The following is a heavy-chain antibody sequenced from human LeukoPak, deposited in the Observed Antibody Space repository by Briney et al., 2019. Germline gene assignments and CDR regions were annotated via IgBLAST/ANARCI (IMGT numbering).Heavy chain of an antibody. Sequence: SETLSLTCTVSGGSISSYYWSWIRQPRGKGLEWIGYIYNNGSTNYNPSLKSRVTISVDTSKNQFSLKLSSVTAADTALYYCARARINWFDPWAREPWSPSPQ. J-gene: IGHJ5*02. CDR1: GGSISSYY. CDR2: IYNNGST. D-gene: IGHD1-14*01. V-gene: IGHV4-59*01. CDR3: ARARINWFDP.